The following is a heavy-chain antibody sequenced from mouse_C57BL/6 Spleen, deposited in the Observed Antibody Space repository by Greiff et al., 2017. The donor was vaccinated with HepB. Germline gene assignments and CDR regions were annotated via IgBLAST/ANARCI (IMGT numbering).Heavy chain of an antibody. Sequence: EVQLQQSGAELVRPGASVKLSCTASGFNIKDDYMHWVKQRPEQGLEWIGWIDPENGDTEYASKFQGKATITADTSSNTAYLQLSSLTSEDTAVYYWTGGGRGDYWGQGTTLTVSS. CDR2: IDPENGDT. CDR3: TGGGRGDY. J-gene: IGHJ2*01. V-gene: IGHV14-4*01. CDR1: GFNIKDDY.